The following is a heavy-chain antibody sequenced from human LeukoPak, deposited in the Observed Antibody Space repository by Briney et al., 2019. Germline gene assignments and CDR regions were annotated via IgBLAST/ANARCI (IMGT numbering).Heavy chain of an antibody. V-gene: IGHV3-74*01. D-gene: IGHD3-3*01. Sequence: GGSLRLSCAASGFTFSNYWMHWVRQAPGKGLVWVSRINSDGINTSYADSVKGRFTISRDNSKNTLYLQMNSLRAEDTAVYYCASNPVGTTYYDFWSGYLPDYWGQGTLVTVSS. CDR1: GFTFSNYW. CDR3: ASNPVGTTYYDFWSGYLPDY. J-gene: IGHJ4*02. CDR2: INSDGINT.